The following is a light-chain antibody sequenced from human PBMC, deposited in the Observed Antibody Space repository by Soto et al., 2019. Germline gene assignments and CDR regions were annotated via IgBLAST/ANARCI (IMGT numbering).Light chain of an antibody. J-gene: IGKJ4*01. CDR2: SAF. CDR1: QSISSY. CDR3: QQSYSTPLT. Sequence: DIQMPQSPSSLSASVGDRVTITCLASQSISSYLNWYQQKPGKAPKLLIYSAFSLQSGVPSRFSGSGSGTDFTLNISSLQPEDFATYYCQQSYSTPLTFGGGTKV. V-gene: IGKV1-39*01.